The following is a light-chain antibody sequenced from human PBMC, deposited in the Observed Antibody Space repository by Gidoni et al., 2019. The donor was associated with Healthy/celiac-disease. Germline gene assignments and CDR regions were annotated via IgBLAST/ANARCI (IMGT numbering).Light chain of an antibody. CDR2: KAS. J-gene: IGKJ1*01. V-gene: IGKV1-5*03. CDR1: QSISSW. CDR3: QQYNSYPWWT. Sequence: DIQMTQSPSTLSASVGDRVTITCRASQSISSWLAWYQQKPGKAHKLLIYKASSLESGVPSRFSGSGSGTEFTLTISSLQPDDFANYYCQQYNSYPWWTFGQGTKVEIK.